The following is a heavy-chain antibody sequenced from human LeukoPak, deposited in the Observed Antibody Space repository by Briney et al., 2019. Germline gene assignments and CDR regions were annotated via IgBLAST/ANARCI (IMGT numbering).Heavy chain of an antibody. J-gene: IGHJ4*02. Sequence: GRTLRLSRAVSGLTFTKYAMNWVSEAPGKGLEGGSVICGRCRSAYYAVSVKGRFTISRVDSKNTLDLEMNSLSSDDTAVYFCARSQCSSCYDVIDYWGQGTLVSVSS. CDR1: GLTFTKYA. CDR3: ARSQCSSCYDVIDY. D-gene: IGHD2-2*01. V-gene: IGHV3-23*01. CDR2: ICGRCRSA.